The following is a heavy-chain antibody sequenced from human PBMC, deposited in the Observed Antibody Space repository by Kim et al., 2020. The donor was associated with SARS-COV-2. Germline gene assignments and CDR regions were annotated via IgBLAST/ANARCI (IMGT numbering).Heavy chain of an antibody. V-gene: IGHV4-59*08. J-gene: IGHJ4*02. D-gene: IGHD6-6*01. Sequence: SETLSLTCTVSGGSISGFYWSWIRQAPGKGLEWMGYIFDNGATNYHPSLHSRVAFSIDTSRSQFSLRLNSVAAADTAVYYCARHGENSAGRNFDYWGQG. CDR3: ARHGENSAGRNFDY. CDR2: IFDNGAT. CDR1: GGSISGFY.